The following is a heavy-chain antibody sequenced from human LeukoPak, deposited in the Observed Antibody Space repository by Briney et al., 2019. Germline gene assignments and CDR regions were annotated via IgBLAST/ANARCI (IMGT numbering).Heavy chain of an antibody. CDR1: GGSISSSSYY. J-gene: IGHJ4*02. CDR2: IYYSGST. D-gene: IGHD3-10*01. CDR3: ARHAQLYGSGTYGGVFDY. Sequence: SETLSLTCTVSGGSISSSSYYWGWIRQPPGKGLEWIGSIYYSGSTYYNPSLKSRVTISVDTSKNQFSLKLSSVTAADTAVYYCARHAQLYGSGTYGGVFDYWGQGTLVTVSS. V-gene: IGHV4-39*01.